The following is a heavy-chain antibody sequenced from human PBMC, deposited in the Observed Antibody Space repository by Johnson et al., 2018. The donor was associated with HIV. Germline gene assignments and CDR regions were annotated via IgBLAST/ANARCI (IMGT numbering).Heavy chain of an antibody. V-gene: IGHV3-30-3*01. CDR1: GFTFSRYA. CDR3: ARDWEGYAFDI. D-gene: IGHD1-26*01. CDR2: ISYDGSNK. J-gene: IGHJ3*02. Sequence: QVHLVESGGGEVQPGRSLILSCAASGFTFSRYAMHWVRQAPGKGLEWVAVISYDGSNKYYADSVKGPFTISRDNSKNTLDLQMNRLRAQDTAVYYCARDWEGYAFDIWGQGTMVTVSS.